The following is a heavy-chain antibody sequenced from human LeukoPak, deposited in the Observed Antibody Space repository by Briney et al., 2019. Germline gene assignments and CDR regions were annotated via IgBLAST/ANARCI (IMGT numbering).Heavy chain of an antibody. Sequence: GGSLGLSCAASGLTFSNAWMSWVRQAPGKGLEWVGRIKSKTDGGTTDYAAPVKGRFTISRDDSKNTLYLQMNSLKTEDTAVYYCTTDVLYCSSTSCYNWFDPWGQGTLVTVSS. CDR1: GLTFSNAW. CDR3: TTDVLYCSSTSCYNWFDP. J-gene: IGHJ5*02. V-gene: IGHV3-15*01. D-gene: IGHD2-2*01. CDR2: IKSKTDGGTT.